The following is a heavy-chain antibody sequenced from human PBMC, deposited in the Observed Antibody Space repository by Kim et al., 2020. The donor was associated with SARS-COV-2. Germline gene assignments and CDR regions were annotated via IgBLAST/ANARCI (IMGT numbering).Heavy chain of an antibody. CDR2: INCGKGKT. Sequence: ASVKVSCKPSGYNFTNYAIHWVRQAPGQGLEWMGWINCGKGKTKYSPRFQGSVTISRDISATAVYMELDSLKSEDTAVYYCARGGRYGSGNYLSQSFEYWGPGTLITVSS. V-gene: IGHV1-3*01. CDR1: GYNFTNYA. D-gene: IGHD6-19*01. J-gene: IGHJ4*02. CDR3: ARGGRYGSGNYLSQSFEY.